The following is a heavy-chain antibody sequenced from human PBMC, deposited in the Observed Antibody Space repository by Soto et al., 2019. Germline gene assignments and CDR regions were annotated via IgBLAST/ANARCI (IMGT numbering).Heavy chain of an antibody. CDR1: GGSISSSDYY. J-gene: IGHJ4*02. CDR2: IYYSGST. CDR3: ARAPQGGRWAGYFGY. Sequence: PSETLSLTCTVSGGSISSSDYYWSWIRQPPGKGLEWIGYIYYSGSTYYNPSLKSRVTISVDTSKNQFSLKLSSVTAADTAVYYCARAPQGGRWAGYFGYWGQGTRVTVSS. D-gene: IGHD1-26*01. V-gene: IGHV4-30-4*01.